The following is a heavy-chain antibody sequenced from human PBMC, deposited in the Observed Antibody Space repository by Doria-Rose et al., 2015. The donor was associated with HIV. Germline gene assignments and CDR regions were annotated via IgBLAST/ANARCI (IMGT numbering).Heavy chain of an antibody. D-gene: IGHD6-13*01. CDR3: ARIKSSRWYHKYYFDF. CDR2: IFSYDER. Sequence: QVTLKESGPVLVKPTETPTLTCTVSGVSLSSPGMGVSWIRQPPGKALEWLANIFSYDERSYKTSLKSRLTISRGTSKSQVVLTMTDMDPVDTATYYCARIKSSRWYHKYYFDFWGQGTLVIVSA. CDR1: GVSLSSPGMG. J-gene: IGHJ4*02. V-gene: IGHV2-26*01.